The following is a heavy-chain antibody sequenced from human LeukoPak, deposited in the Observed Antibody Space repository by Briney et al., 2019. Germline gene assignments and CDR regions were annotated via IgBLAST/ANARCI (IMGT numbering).Heavy chain of an antibody. Sequence: GGSLRLSCAASGFTFSNYAMNWVRQAPGKGLEWVSYISSSSSTIYYADSVKGRFTISRDNSKNTLYLQMNSLRAEDTAVYYCAKGRELRQYYFDYWGQGTLVTVSS. CDR2: ISSSSSTI. CDR3: AKGRELRQYYFDY. CDR1: GFTFSNYA. J-gene: IGHJ4*02. V-gene: IGHV3-48*01. D-gene: IGHD1-26*01.